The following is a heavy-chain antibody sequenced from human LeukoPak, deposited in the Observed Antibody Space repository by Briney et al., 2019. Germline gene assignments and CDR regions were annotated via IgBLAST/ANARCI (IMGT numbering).Heavy chain of an antibody. Sequence: GGSLRLSCAASGFTFSSYAMYWVRQAPGQGLEGVSGISSSGSGTYYADSVRGRYTISRDNPKNMLYLQMDSLRAEDTAVYYCAKRYDSQTQSFDYWGQGTLVTVSS. CDR1: GFTFSSYA. D-gene: IGHD3-22*01. V-gene: IGHV3-23*01. J-gene: IGHJ4*02. CDR2: ISSSGSGT. CDR3: AKRYDSQTQSFDY.